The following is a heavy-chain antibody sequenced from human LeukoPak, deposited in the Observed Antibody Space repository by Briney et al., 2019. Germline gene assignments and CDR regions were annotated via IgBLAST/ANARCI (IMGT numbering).Heavy chain of an antibody. CDR3: AIDNMVRGITYYFDN. Sequence: GGSLRLSCAASGFTFHDNAMHWVRQAPGKGLEWVSLISWDGGSTYYADSVKGRFTISRDNSKNSLYLQMNSLRAEDTALYYCAIDNMVRGITYYFDNWGQGTLVTVSS. CDR1: GFTFHDNA. CDR2: ISWDGGST. D-gene: IGHD3-10*01. J-gene: IGHJ4*02. V-gene: IGHV3-43D*03.